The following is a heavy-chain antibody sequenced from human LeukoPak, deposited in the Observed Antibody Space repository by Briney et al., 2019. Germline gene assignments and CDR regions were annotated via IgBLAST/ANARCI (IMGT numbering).Heavy chain of an antibody. Sequence: PGGSLRLSCVVSGFTFSDFHMSWLRQAPGKGLEWISYITNSGSDIEYADSVKGRFTISWDNAKKSLYLEMNTLRAEDTAIYYCACPYRSRFDYWRQGTLVTVSS. CDR3: ACPYRSRFDY. CDR2: ITNSGSDI. J-gene: IGHJ4*02. V-gene: IGHV3-11*01. CDR1: GFTFSDFH. D-gene: IGHD6-13*01.